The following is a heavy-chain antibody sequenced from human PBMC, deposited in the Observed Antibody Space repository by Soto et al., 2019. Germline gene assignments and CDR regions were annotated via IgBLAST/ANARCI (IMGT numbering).Heavy chain of an antibody. CDR3: ARDRGYNYGSAFDP. Sequence: SGGSLRLSCAASGFTFSHHWMHWVRPSPGKGLVWVSRINGDESTTDYADSVQGRFTISRDNTKNTLYLQMNSLRDEDTAVYYCARDRGYNYGSAFDPWGQGTLVTVS. V-gene: IGHV3-74*01. CDR1: GFTFSHHW. J-gene: IGHJ5*02. CDR2: INGDESTT. D-gene: IGHD5-18*01.